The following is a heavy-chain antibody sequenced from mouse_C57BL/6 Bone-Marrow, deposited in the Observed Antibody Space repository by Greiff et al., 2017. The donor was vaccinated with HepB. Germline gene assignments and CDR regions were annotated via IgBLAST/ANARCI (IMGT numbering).Heavy chain of an antibody. CDR3: APLLLDAMDY. CDR1: GYAFSSSW. D-gene: IGHD1-1*01. V-gene: IGHV1-82*01. J-gene: IGHJ4*01. Sequence: QVQLKQSGPELVKPGASVKISCKASGYAFSSSWMTWVKQRPGKGLEWIGRIHPGDGDTNYNGKFKGKATLTAEQSSSTAYMQLSILTSDDSAVYFCAPLLLDAMDYWGQGTSVTVSS. CDR2: IHPGDGDT.